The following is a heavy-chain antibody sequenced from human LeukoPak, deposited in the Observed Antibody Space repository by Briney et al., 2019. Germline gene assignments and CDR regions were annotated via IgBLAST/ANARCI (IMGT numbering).Heavy chain of an antibody. J-gene: IGHJ5*02. Sequence: QPGGSLRLSCSASGLTFNTYAMHWVRQAPGKGMEYVSVVSRDGVTTYYADSVKGRFTVSRDNSKSTVFLQMRNLRPEDTAIYYCVRSNNFWFYWFDPGSQGTLVTVSS. CDR2: VSRDGVTT. CDR1: GLTFNTYA. CDR3: VRSNNFWFYWFDP. V-gene: IGHV3-64D*06. D-gene: IGHD1-20*01.